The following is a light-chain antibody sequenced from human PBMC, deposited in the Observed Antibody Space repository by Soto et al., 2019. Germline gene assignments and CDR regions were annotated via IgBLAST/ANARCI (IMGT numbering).Light chain of an antibody. V-gene: IGKV1-5*03. CDR2: KAS. J-gene: IGKJ1*01. Sequence: QMAQSPSTLSGSVGDRVTITCRASQTISSWLAWYRQKPGKAPKLLIYKASTLKSGVPSRFSGSGSGTEFTLTISSLQPDDFATYYCQHYNSYSEAFGQGTKVDIK. CDR1: QTISSW. CDR3: QHYNSYSEA.